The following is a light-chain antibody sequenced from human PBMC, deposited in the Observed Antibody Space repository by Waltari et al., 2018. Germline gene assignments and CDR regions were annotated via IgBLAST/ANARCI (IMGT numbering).Light chain of an antibody. V-gene: IGKV1-39*01. CDR2: GTS. J-gene: IGKJ4*01. Sequence: DIQMTQSPSSLSAYVGDRVTITCRASQSISSDLNWYQQKPGKAPKLLISGTSSWQSGVPSGFSGSGSGTDFTLTINSLQPLDSATYYCQQSYSTPPTFGGGNKVEI. CDR1: QSISSD. CDR3: QQSYSTPPT.